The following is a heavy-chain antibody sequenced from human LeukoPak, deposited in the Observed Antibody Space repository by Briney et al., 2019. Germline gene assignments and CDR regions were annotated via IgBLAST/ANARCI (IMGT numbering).Heavy chain of an antibody. Sequence: GGSLRLSCEASGFTSSSNWMTWLRQAPGNGLEWVAYINQDGSEKHYVDSVKGRFTISRDNAKNSLYLQMNSLRVEDTALYYCARDYDWGQGTLVTVSS. J-gene: IGHJ4*02. V-gene: IGHV3-7*04. CDR2: INQDGSEK. CDR3: ARDYD. CDR1: GFTSSSNW. D-gene: IGHD3-16*01.